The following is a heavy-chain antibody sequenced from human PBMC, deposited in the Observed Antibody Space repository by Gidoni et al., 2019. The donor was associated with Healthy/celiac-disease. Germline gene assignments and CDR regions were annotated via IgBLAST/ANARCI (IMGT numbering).Heavy chain of an antibody. CDR2: ISSSSSYI. CDR3: ARDPRVGATNDAFDI. V-gene: IGHV3-21*01. CDR1: GFTCSSYN. J-gene: IGHJ3*02. Sequence: EVQLVESGGGLVKPGGSLRLSCAASGFTCSSYNMNWVRQAPGKGLEWVSSISSSSSYIYYADSVKGRFTISRDNAKNSLYLQMNSLRAEDTAVYYCARDPRVGATNDAFDIWGQGTMVTVSS. D-gene: IGHD1-26*01.